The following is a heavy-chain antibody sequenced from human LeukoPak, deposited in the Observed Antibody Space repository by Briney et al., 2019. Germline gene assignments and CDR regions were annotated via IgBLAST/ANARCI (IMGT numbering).Heavy chain of an antibody. Sequence: EASETLSLTCTVSGASISNYYWSWIRQPPGKGLEWIGRIYTSGSTNYNPSLKSRVTMSVDTSKNQFSLKLSSVTAADTAVYYCARDRRVGYYYYYYMDVWGKGTTVTVSS. D-gene: IGHD1-26*01. CDR1: GASISNYY. V-gene: IGHV4-4*07. CDR2: IYTSGST. J-gene: IGHJ6*03. CDR3: ARDRRVGYYYYYYMDV.